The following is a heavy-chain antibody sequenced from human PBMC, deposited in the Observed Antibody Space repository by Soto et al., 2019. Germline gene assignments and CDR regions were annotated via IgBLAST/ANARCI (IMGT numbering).Heavy chain of an antibody. V-gene: IGHV1-18*01. CDR3: ARGAPPEDY. CDR2: ISAYNGNT. J-gene: IGHJ4*02. CDR1: GYTFTSYA. Sequence: QVQLVQSGAEVKKPGASVKVSCKASGYTFTSYAISWVRQAPGQGLEWMGWISAYNGNTNYAQKLQGRVTMPTATSTRTAYMELRSVTSDDTAGYYCARGAPPEDYWGQGTLVTVSS.